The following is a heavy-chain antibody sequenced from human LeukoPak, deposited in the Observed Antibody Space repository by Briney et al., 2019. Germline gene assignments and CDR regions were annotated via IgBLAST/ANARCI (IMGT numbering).Heavy chain of an antibody. J-gene: IGHJ4*02. CDR3: VRDRGRASTDY. V-gene: IGHV3-7*01. CDR2: IKPDGSEE. Sequence: GGSLRLSCAASGITLGGYWMSWVRQAPGKGLEWVANIKPDGSEENYVDSVKGRFTISRDNAKNSLSLKMNSLRADDTAVYYCVRDRGRASTDYWGQGTLVTVSS. D-gene: IGHD1-26*01. CDR1: GITLGGYW.